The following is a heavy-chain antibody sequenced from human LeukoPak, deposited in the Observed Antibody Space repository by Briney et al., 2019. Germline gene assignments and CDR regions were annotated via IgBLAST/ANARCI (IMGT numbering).Heavy chain of an antibody. D-gene: IGHD6-13*01. Sequence: PGGSLRLSCAASGFTFRIYAMNWVRQAPGKGLEWVSSIRGIDGSTYYADSVKGRFTISRDNAKNSLYLQMNSLRVEDTAVYYCARDLRSLGYSISDWGQGTLVTVSS. CDR2: IRGIDGST. CDR1: GFTFRIYA. J-gene: IGHJ4*02. CDR3: ARDLRSLGYSISD. V-gene: IGHV3-21*06.